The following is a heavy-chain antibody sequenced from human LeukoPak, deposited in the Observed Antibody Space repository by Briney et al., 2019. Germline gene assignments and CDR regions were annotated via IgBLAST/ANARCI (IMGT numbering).Heavy chain of an antibody. CDR2: IYYSGST. V-gene: IGHV4-39*07. CDR1: GGSISSSSYY. D-gene: IGHD6-19*01. CDR3: ARQYDSGWYKGYFQY. Sequence: SSETLSLTCTVSGGSISSSSYYWGWIRQPPGKGLEWIGSIYYSGSTYYNPSLKSRVTISIDTSKNQFSLKVTSVTAADTAVYYCARQYDSGWYKGYFQYWGQGTLVTVSS. J-gene: IGHJ1*01.